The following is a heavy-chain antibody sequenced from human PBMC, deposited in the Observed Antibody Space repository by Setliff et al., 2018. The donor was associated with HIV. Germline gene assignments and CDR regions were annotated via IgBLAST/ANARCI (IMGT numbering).Heavy chain of an antibody. Sequence: SETLSLTCTVSGVSSSSYHWNWIRQSPGKGLEWIGFGHHSGTFSYNPSLNSRFTISIDTSKNQFSLKATSVTAEDTAVYYCVRPASYNPGSRFDPWGQGTLVTVSS. CDR3: VRPASYNPGSRFDP. J-gene: IGHJ5*02. D-gene: IGHD1-20*01. V-gene: IGHV4-59*08. CDR1: GVSSSSYH. CDR2: GHHSGTF.